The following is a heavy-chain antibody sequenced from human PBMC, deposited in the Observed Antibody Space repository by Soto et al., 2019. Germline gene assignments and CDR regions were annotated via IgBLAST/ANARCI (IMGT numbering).Heavy chain of an antibody. CDR1: GGSISSYY. V-gene: IGHV4-59*01. CDR2: IYYSGST. CDR3: ARGGPHTFDP. J-gene: IGHJ5*02. D-gene: IGHD5-12*01. Sequence: QVQLQESGPGLVKPSETLSLTCTVSGGSISSYYWSWIRQSPGKGLEWIGYIYYSGSTNYNPSLKXLVXIXEDTSKNQFSLKLSSVTAADTAVYYCARGGPHTFDPWGQGTLVTVSS.